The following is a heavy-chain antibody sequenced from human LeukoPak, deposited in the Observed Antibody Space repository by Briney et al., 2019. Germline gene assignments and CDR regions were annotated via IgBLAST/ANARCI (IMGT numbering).Heavy chain of an antibody. D-gene: IGHD3-16*01. CDR3: ARHYGRPYYYYGMDV. CDR1: GFTFSSYE. CDR2: ISSSGSTI. J-gene: IGHJ6*04. Sequence: GGSLRLSCAASGFTFSSYEMNWVRQAPGKGLEWVSYISSSGSTIYYADSVKGQFTISRDNAKNSLYLQMNSLRAEDTAVYYCARHYGRPYYYYGMDVWGKGTTVTVSS. V-gene: IGHV3-48*03.